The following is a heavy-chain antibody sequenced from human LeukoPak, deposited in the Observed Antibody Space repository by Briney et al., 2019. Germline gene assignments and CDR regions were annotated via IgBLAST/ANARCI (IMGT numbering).Heavy chain of an antibody. CDR1: GFTFSSYW. V-gene: IGHV3-7*01. CDR3: ARWGGSLDAFYI. CDR2: IKQDGSGK. D-gene: IGHD3-16*01. Sequence: GGSLRLSCGASGFTFSSYWMSWVRQAPGKGLEWVANIKQDGSGKYYVDSVKGRFTISRDNAKNSLYLQMNSLRAEDTAVYYCARWGGSLDAFYIWGQGTMVTVSS. J-gene: IGHJ3*02.